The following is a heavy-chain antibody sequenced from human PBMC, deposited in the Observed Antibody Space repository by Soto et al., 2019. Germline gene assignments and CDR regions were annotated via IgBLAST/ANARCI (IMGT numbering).Heavy chain of an antibody. Sequence: GGSLRLSCAVSGFIVSTSYMSWVRQAPGKGLEWVSIIYNDGSTYYADSVKGRFTVSRDDSKNTLYLEMLSLRAEDTAVYYCARVSYPRYWGKGTLVTVSS. V-gene: IGHV3-66*01. CDR2: IYNDGST. J-gene: IGHJ4*02. CDR3: ARVSYPRY. CDR1: GFIVSTSY.